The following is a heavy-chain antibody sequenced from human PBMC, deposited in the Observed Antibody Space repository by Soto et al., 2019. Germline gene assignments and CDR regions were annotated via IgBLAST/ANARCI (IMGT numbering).Heavy chain of an antibody. J-gene: IGHJ4*02. CDR3: ARYSAKYQVPNDY. CDR2: ISYHGSNQ. Sequence: QVQLVESGGGVVQPGRSLRLSCAASGFTFSHYGIHWVRQAPGKGLEWLAVISYHGSNQHYADSVKGRFTVSRDKSKNTLYLQMNSLRAEDTSVYFCARYSAKYQVPNDYWCQGTLVNVSS. CDR1: GFTFSHYG. D-gene: IGHD2-2*01. V-gene: IGHV3-30*03.